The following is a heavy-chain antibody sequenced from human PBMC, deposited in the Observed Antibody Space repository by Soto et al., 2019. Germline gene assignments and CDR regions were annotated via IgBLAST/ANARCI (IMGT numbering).Heavy chain of an antibody. CDR2: IKSKTDGGTT. Sequence: GSLRLSCAASGFTFSNAWMSWVRQAPGKGLEWVGRIKSKTDGGTTDYAAPVKGRFTISRDDSKNTLYLQMDSLRADDTAVYYCARLPGGTAPRPDYWGQGTMVTVSS. CDR1: GFTFSNAW. D-gene: IGHD6-6*01. V-gene: IGHV3-15*01. J-gene: IGHJ4*02. CDR3: ARLPGGTAPRPDY.